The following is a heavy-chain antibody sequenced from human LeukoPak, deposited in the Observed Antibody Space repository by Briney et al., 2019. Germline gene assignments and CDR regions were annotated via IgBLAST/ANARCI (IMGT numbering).Heavy chain of an antibody. D-gene: IGHD3-10*01. J-gene: IGHJ4*02. Sequence: GGSLRLSCAASGLTFRNFWMCWVRQAPGKGLKWAATIKQDGSGQYYVDSVKGRFTISRDNAQNSLYLQMNNLRAEDTAVYYCARSYGHSIDYWGQGTLVTVSS. CDR2: IKQDGSGQ. V-gene: IGHV3-7*01. CDR3: ARSYGHSIDY. CDR1: GLTFRNFW.